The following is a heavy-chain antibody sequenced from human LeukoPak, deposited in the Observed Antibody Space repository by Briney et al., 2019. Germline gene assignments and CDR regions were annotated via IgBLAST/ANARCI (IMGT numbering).Heavy chain of an antibody. V-gene: IGHV3-30*18. CDR1: GFTFSSYG. Sequence: PGGSLRLSCAASGFTFSSYGMHCVRQAPGKGLEWVAVISYDGSNKYYADSVKGRFTISRDNSKNTLYLQMNSLRAEDTAVYYCAKGTDYSPYYGMDVWGQGTTVTVSS. CDR2: ISYDGSNK. CDR3: AKGTDYSPYYGMDV. J-gene: IGHJ6*02.